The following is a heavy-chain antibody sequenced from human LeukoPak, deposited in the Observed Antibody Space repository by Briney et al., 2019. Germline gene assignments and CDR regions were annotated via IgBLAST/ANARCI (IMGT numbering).Heavy chain of an antibody. D-gene: IGHD3-22*01. CDR2: TNSDGSAT. J-gene: IGHJ4*02. Sequence: GGSLRLSCAASGFTFNNYWMHWVRQAPGKGLVWVSRTNSDGSATSYADSVKGRFTISRDNAKNTLYLQMNTLRAEDTAVYFCARDLVGDYCDSSCYYYANWGQGTLVTVSS. CDR3: ARDLVGDYCDSSCYYYAN. CDR1: GFTFNNYW. V-gene: IGHV3-74*01.